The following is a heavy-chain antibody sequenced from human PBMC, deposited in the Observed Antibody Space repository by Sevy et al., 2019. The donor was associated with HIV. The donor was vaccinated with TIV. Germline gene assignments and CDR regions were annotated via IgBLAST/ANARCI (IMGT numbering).Heavy chain of an antibody. Sequence: LSETLSLTCTVSGGSISSGGYYWSWIRQPAGEGLEWIGRIYPSGSTNYRPSLKSRVTMSVDTSKNQFSLELSSVTAADTAVYYCARVRTVAGVNGVGWFDPWGQGTLVTVSS. V-gene: IGHV4-61*02. CDR2: IYPSGST. D-gene: IGHD2-8*01. J-gene: IGHJ5*02. CDR1: GGSISSGGYY. CDR3: ARVRTVAGVNGVGWFDP.